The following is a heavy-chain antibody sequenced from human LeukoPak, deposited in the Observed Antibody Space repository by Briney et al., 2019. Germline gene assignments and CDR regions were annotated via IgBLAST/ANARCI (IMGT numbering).Heavy chain of an antibody. Sequence: GASVKVSCKASGGTFSSYAISWVRQAPGQGLEGMGGIIPIFGTANYAQKFQGRVTITTDESTSTAYMELSSLRSEDTAVYYCASGMYYDFWSGYYRSYWFDPWGQGTLVTVSS. D-gene: IGHD3-3*01. CDR3: ASGMYYDFWSGYYRSYWFDP. CDR2: IIPIFGTA. J-gene: IGHJ5*02. V-gene: IGHV1-69*05. CDR1: GGTFSSYA.